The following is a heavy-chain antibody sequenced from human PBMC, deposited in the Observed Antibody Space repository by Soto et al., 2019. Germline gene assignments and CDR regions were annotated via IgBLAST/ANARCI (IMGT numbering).Heavy chain of an antibody. D-gene: IGHD1-26*01. Sequence: GASVKVSCKASGYTFTSYGISWVRQAPGQGLEWMGWISAYNGNTNYAQKLQGRVTMTTDTSTSTAYMELRSLRSDDTAVYYCARDPPGMAPSKSGNYKTHDYWGQGTLVTVSS. V-gene: IGHV1-18*01. CDR3: ARDPPGMAPSKSGNYKTHDY. CDR1: GYTFTSYG. J-gene: IGHJ4*02. CDR2: ISAYNGNT.